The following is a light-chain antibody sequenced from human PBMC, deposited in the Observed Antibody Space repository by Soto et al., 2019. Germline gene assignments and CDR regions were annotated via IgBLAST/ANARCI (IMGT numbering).Light chain of an antibody. V-gene: IGKV3-11*01. J-gene: IGKJ3*01. CDR3: QQRSNWPGVT. CDR1: QSVSSY. Sequence: EIVLTQSPATLSLSPGERATLSCRASQSVSSYLAWYQQKPGQAPRLLIYDASNRATGIPARFSGSGSGTDFTLTISSLEPEDFAVYYCQQRSNWPGVTFRPGTKVDIK. CDR2: DAS.